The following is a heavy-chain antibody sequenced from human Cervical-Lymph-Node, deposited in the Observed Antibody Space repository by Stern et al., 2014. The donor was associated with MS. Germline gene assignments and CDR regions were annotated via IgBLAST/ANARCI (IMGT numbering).Heavy chain of an antibody. V-gene: IGHV3-30*03. CDR1: GFTFSSYG. CDR2: ISYDGNHK. CDR3: ARDYEDTSMLFDH. D-gene: IGHD2-8*01. Sequence: VQLVESLGAVVQPGRSLRLSCAASGFTFSSYGMHWVRQAPGKGLEWVTVISYDGNHKYYAASVKGRFTISRDNSKNTLHLQMNSVTPDDTAIYYCARDYEDTSMLFDHWGQGTLVTVSS. J-gene: IGHJ4*02.